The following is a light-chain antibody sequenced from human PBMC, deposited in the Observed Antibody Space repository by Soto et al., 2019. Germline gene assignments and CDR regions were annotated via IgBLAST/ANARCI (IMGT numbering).Light chain of an antibody. Sequence: QSVLTQPASVSGSPGQSITISCAGTRDDIGAYDYVSWYQQHPGNAPKLLVYEVTNRPSGVSDRFSGSKSGNTASLTISGLQAEDEADYYCLSYGGSNNYVFGTGTKVTVL. V-gene: IGLV2-14*01. CDR3: LSYGGSNNYV. CDR1: RDDIGAYDY. CDR2: EVT. J-gene: IGLJ1*01.